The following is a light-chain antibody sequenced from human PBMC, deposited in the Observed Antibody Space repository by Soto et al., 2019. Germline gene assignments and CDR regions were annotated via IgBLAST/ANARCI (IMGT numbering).Light chain of an antibody. J-gene: IGKJ4*01. CDR3: QQYHHWPPLT. Sequence: EIVMTLSPATLSVSPGERATLSCRASQSVGGNVAWYQQKPGQAPRLLISGASTRATGIPARFVGSGSGTEFTLTISSLQPEDFAVYYCQQYHHWPPLTFGGGTKVEIK. V-gene: IGKV3-15*01. CDR2: GAS. CDR1: QSVGGN.